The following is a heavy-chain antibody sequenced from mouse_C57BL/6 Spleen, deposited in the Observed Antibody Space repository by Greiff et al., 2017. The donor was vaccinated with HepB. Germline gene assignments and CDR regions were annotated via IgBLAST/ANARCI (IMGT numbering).Heavy chain of an antibody. CDR1: GFTFTDYY. D-gene: IGHD1-1*01. V-gene: IGHV7-3*01. J-gene: IGHJ2*01. CDR2: IRNKANGYTT. Sequence: DVKLVESGGGLVQPGGSLSLSCAASGFTFTDYYMSWVRQPPGKALEWLGFIRNKANGYTTEYSASVKGRFTISRDNSQSILYLQMNALRAEDSATYYCARYKVYYYGRGYLDYWGQGTTLTVSS. CDR3: ARYKVYYYGRGYLDY.